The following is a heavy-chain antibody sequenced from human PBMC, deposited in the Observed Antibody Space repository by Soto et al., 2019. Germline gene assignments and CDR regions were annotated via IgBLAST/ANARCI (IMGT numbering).Heavy chain of an antibody. Sequence: SVKVSCKASGGTFSSYAISWVRQAPGQGLEWMGGIIPIFGTANYAQKFQGRVTITADESTSTAYMELSSLRSEDTAVYYCARDQGYCSSTSCYVTPPYFDYWGQGTLVTVSS. CDR3: ARDQGYCSSTSCYVTPPYFDY. D-gene: IGHD2-2*01. CDR2: IIPIFGTA. J-gene: IGHJ4*02. CDR1: GGTFSSYA. V-gene: IGHV1-69*13.